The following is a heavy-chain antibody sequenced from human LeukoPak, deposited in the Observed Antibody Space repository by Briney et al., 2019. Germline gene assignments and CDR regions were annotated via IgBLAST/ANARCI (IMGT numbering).Heavy chain of an antibody. CDR3: AKGVRMTFHYYYMDV. CDR1: GFTFSSYG. CDR2: ISGSGGST. D-gene: IGHD2-21*02. J-gene: IGHJ6*03. Sequence: GGSLRLSCAASGFTFSSYGMSWVRQAPGKGLEWVSAISGSGGSTYYADSVKGRFTISRDNSKNTLYLQMNSLRAEDTAVYYCAKGVRMTFHYYYMDVWGKGTTVTVSS. V-gene: IGHV3-23*01.